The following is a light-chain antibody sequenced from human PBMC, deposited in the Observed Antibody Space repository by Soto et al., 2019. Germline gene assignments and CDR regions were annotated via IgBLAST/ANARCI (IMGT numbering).Light chain of an antibody. V-gene: IGKV3-20*01. CDR3: QQYGSSGT. CDR2: EAS. Sequence: EILLTQSPATLSLSPGERATLSCRASQSVSSYLAWYQQKPGQAPRPLMYEASTRATGIPARLSGGGSGTEFTLTISRMEPEDFAVYYCQQYGSSGTFGQGTKVDIK. J-gene: IGKJ1*01. CDR1: QSVSSY.